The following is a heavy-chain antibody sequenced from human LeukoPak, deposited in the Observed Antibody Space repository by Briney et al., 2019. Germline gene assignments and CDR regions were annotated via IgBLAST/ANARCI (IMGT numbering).Heavy chain of an antibody. J-gene: IGHJ5*02. V-gene: IGHV1-3*03. CDR1: GYTFTSYA. Sequence: SVKVSCKASGYTFTSYAMHWVRQAPGQRLEWMGWINAGNGNTKYSQEFQGRVTITRDTSASTAYMELSSLRSEDMAVYYCARDSGSYKDWFDPWGQGTLVTVSS. CDR2: INAGNGNT. CDR3: ARDSGSYKDWFDP. D-gene: IGHD1-26*01.